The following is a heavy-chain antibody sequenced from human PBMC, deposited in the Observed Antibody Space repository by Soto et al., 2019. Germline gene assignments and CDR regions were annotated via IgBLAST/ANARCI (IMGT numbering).Heavy chain of an antibody. CDR3: ARSKAVAGSSGPGY. CDR2: INAGNGNT. CDR1: GYTFTSYA. Sequence: GASVKVSCKASGYTFTSYAMHWVHQAPGQRLEWMGWINAGNGNTKYSQKFQGRVTITRDTSASTAYMELSSLRSEDTAVYYCARSKAVAGSSGPGYWGQGTLVTVSS. D-gene: IGHD6-19*01. J-gene: IGHJ4*02. V-gene: IGHV1-3*01.